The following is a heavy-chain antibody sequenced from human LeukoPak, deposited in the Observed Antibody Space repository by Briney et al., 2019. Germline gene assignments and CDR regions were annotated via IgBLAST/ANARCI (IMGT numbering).Heavy chain of an antibody. Sequence: GGSLRLSCSASGFTFSSYSMNWVRQAPGMGLEWVSSISSSSSYIYYADSVKGRFTISRDNAKNSLYLQMNSLRAEDTAVYYCARDRLGGFDYWGQGTLVTVSS. D-gene: IGHD3-10*01. J-gene: IGHJ4*02. CDR2: ISSSSSYI. V-gene: IGHV3-21*04. CDR3: ARDRLGGFDY. CDR1: GFTFSSYS.